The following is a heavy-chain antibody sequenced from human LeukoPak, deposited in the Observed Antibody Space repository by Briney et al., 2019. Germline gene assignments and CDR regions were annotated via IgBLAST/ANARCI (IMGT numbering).Heavy chain of an antibody. CDR1: GGSISSGGYY. J-gene: IGHJ3*02. V-gene: IGHV4-31*03. D-gene: IGHD5-18*01. Sequence: PSETLSLTCTVSGGSISSGGYYWSWIRQHPGKGLEWIGYIYYSGSTYYNPSLKSRVTISVDTSKNQFSLKLSSVTAADTAVYYCARIGDRAYSYNRICAFDIWGQGTMVTVSS. CDR2: IYYSGST. CDR3: ARIGDRAYSYNRICAFDI.